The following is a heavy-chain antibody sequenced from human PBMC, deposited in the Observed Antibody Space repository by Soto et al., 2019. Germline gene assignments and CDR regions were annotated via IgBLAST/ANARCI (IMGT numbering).Heavy chain of an antibody. J-gene: IGHJ2*01. V-gene: IGHV3-33*01. CDR1: GFTFSIYG. CDR3: AREGVTTGGYWYFDL. CDR2: IWSDGSNK. Sequence: QVQLVESGGGVVQPGGSLRLSCVASGFTFSIYGMHWVRQAPGKGLEWVAVIWSDGSNKYYADSVRGRFTISRDNSKNTLYLQMNSLRAEDTAVYYCAREGVTTGGYWYFDLWGRGTLVTVSS. D-gene: IGHD4-17*01.